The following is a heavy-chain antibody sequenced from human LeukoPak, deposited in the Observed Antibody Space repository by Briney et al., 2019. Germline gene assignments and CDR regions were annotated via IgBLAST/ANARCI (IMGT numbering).Heavy chain of an antibody. Sequence: RSSETLSLTCTVSGGSISSGDYYWSWIRQPPGKGLEWIGYIYYSGSTYYHPSLKSRVTISVDTSKNQFSLKLSSVTAADTAVYYCARGRGYSGYHARFDSWGQGTLVTVSS. CDR3: ARGRGYSGYHARFDS. J-gene: IGHJ4*02. V-gene: IGHV4-30-4*01. CDR2: IYYSGST. CDR1: GGSISSGDYY. D-gene: IGHD5-12*01.